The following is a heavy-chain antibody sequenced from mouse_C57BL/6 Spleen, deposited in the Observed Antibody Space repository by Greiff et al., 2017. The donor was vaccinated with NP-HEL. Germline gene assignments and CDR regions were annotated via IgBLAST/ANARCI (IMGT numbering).Heavy chain of an antibody. Sequence: EVKLVESGAGLVKPGGSLKLSCAASGFTFSSYAMSWVRQTPEKRLEWVAYISSGGDYIYYADTVKGRFTISRDNARNTLYLQMSSLKSEDTAMYYCTREWVRRRLYYAMDYWGQGTSVTVSS. J-gene: IGHJ4*01. D-gene: IGHD2-14*01. CDR1: GFTFSSYA. CDR3: TREWVRRRLYYAMDY. CDR2: ISSGGDYI. V-gene: IGHV5-9-1*02.